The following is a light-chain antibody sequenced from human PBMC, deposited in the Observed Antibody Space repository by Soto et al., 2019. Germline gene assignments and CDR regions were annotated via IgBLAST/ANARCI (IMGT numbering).Light chain of an antibody. CDR3: QELDSYPPGA. V-gene: IGKV1-9*01. CDR1: QDISGY. J-gene: IGKJ1*01. Sequence: DIHLAQSPSFLSASVGDRVTITCRASQDISGYLAWYQQKPGKAPQLLIYATSTLQYGVPSRFSGSGSGTDFTLTINVLQPEDFAPCFCQELDSYPPGAFGQGTKVDI. CDR2: ATS.